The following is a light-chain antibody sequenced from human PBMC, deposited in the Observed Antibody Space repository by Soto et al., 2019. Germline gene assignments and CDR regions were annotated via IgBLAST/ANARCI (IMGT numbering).Light chain of an antibody. CDR2: EVS. CDR1: SSDVGSHNF. Sequence: QSALTQPVSVSGSPGQSITISCTGTSSDVGSHNFVSWYQQHPGKAPELMIYEVSKRPSGVSNRFSGAKSGNTASLTISGLQAEDEADYYCYSYVGSISFGGGTKVTVL. CDR3: YSYVGSIS. J-gene: IGLJ2*01. V-gene: IGLV2-23*02.